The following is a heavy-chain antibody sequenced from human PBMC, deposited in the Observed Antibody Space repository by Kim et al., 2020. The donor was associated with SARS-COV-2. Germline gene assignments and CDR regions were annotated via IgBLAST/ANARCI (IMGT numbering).Heavy chain of an antibody. Sequence: ASVKVSCKVSGYTLKELYFNWVRQAPGKGLEWMGGSDPEDGETKYAQKFQGRLTMTEDTSTDTAYMELSSLRPDDTAVYYCATIIASSTYYFVSGSPVRGNNWFDPWGQGTLVAVSS. D-gene: IGHD3-10*01. V-gene: IGHV1-24*01. J-gene: IGHJ5*02. CDR3: ATIIASSTYYFVSGSPVRGNNWFDP. CDR1: GYTLKELY. CDR2: SDPEDGET.